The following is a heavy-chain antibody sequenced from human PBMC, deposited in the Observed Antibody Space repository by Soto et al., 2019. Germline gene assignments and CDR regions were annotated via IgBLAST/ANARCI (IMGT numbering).Heavy chain of an antibody. D-gene: IGHD2-8*01. V-gene: IGHV1-2*04. CDR2: INPKSGGT. CDR1: GFSFTDYH. J-gene: IGHJ6*02. Sequence: GASVKVSCKASGFSFTDYHIHWVRQAPGQGLEWLGRINPKSGGTSTAQKFQGWVTMTTDTSISTASMELTRLTSDDTAIYYCARGDSTDCSNGVCSFFYNHDMDVWGQGTTVTVSS. CDR3: ARGDSTDCSNGVCSFFYNHDMDV.